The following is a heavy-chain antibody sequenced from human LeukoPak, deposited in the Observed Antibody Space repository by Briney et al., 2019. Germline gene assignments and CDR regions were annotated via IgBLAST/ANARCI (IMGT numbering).Heavy chain of an antibody. CDR2: IYYSGST. CDR3: ARQEGVLDAFDI. J-gene: IGHJ3*02. V-gene: IGHV4-61*05. CDR1: GGSISSSSFY. D-gene: IGHD3-16*01. Sequence: SETLSLTCTVSGGSISSSSFYWGWIRQPPGKGLEWIGYIYYSGSTNYNPSLKSRVTISVDTSKNQFSLKLSSVTAADTAVYYCARQEGVLDAFDIWGQGTMVTVSS.